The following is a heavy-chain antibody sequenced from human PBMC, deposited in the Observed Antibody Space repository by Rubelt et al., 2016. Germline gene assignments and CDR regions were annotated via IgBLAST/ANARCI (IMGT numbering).Heavy chain of an antibody. CDR3: ARANGMDV. CDR1: RGYN. V-gene: IGHV3-48*02. CDR2: ISGSSGTI. J-gene: IGHJ6*02. Sequence: RGYNMNWVRQAPGKGLEWVSYISGSSGTIYYADSVEGRFTISRDTAKNSLYLQMNSLRDDDTAVYYCARANGMDVWGQGTTVTVSS.